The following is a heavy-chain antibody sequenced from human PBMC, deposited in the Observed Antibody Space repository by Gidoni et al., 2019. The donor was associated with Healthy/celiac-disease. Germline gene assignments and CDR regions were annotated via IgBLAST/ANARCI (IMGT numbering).Heavy chain of an antibody. CDR1: GFTFSSYE. D-gene: IGHD4-17*01. Sequence: EVQLVESVGGLVQPGGSLRLSCAASGFTFSSYEMNWVRQAPGKGLEWVSYISSSGSTIYYADAVKGRFTISRDNAKISLYLQMNSLRAEDTAVYYCARDWGLGYGDFHDAFDIWGQGTMVTVSS. V-gene: IGHV3-48*03. CDR3: ARDWGLGYGDFHDAFDI. J-gene: IGHJ3*02. CDR2: ISSSGSTI.